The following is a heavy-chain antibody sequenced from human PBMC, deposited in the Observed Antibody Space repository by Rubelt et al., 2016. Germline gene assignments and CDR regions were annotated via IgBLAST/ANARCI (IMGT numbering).Heavy chain of an antibody. J-gene: IGHJ5*02. CDR2: INHSGST. D-gene: IGHD5-18*01. CDR3: ARDKYSLNWFDP. V-gene: IGHV4-34*01. Sequence: QVQLQQWGAGLLKPSETLSLTCAVYGGSFSGYYWSWIRQPPGKGLEWIGEINHSGSTNYNPSLSSWGTSSWDTARNQCALKLSSVTAADTAVYYCARDKYSLNWFDPWGQGTLVTVSS. CDR1: GGSFSGYY.